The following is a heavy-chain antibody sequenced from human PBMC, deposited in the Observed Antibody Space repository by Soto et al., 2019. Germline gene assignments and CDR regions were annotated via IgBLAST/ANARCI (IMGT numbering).Heavy chain of an antibody. D-gene: IGHD1-26*01. V-gene: IGHV4-31*03. CDR2: SYHSGCT. CDR1: NASITSSGYY. Sequence: QVQLQESGPRLVEASQTLSLTCTVSNASITSSGYYWSWVRQPPGKRLGWIGYSYHSGCTFYSPSIQSRLTMSVDTSKNQFSLTLRSVTAADTAVYHCARMSGTYYVPDYWGQGTLVTVSS. J-gene: IGHJ4*02. CDR3: ARMSGTYYVPDY.